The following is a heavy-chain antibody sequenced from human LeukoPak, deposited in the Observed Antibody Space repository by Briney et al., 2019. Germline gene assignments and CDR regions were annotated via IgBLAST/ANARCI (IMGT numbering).Heavy chain of an antibody. CDR1: GFTFSSYG. Sequence: GGSLRLSCAASGFTFSSYGMHWVRQAPGKGLEWVTFIRYDGSKKYYADSVKGRFTISRDNSKNTLYLQMNSLRAEDTAVYYCAKDIRIYCGGDCYSPLDYWGQGTLVTVSS. V-gene: IGHV3-30*02. J-gene: IGHJ4*02. D-gene: IGHD2-21*02. CDR3: AKDIRIYCGGDCYSPLDY. CDR2: IRYDGSKK.